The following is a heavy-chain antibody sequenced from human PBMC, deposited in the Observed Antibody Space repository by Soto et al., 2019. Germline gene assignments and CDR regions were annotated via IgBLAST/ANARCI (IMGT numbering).Heavy chain of an antibody. D-gene: IGHD3-22*01. CDR3: ARHPFYDSSGYDAFDI. CDR1: GYSFTSYW. CDR2: IDPSDSYT. V-gene: IGHV5-10-1*01. J-gene: IGHJ3*02. Sequence: GESLKISCKGSGYSFTSYWISWVRQMPGKGLEWMGRIDPSDSYTNYSPPFQGHVTISADKSISTAYLQWSSLKASDTAMYYCARHPFYDSSGYDAFDIWGHRTMVTVSS.